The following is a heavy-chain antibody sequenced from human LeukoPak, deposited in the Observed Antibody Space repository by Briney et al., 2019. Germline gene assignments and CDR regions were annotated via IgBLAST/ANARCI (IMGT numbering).Heavy chain of an antibody. CDR2: IYTSGST. D-gene: IGHD3-22*01. J-gene: IGHJ4*02. V-gene: IGHV4-61*02. CDR3: ARGQRITMTD. Sequence: PSETLSLTCAVSGGSISSGGYYWSWIRQPAGKGLEWIGRIYTSGSTNYNPSLKSRVTMSVDTSKNQFSLKLSSVTAADTAVYYCARGQRITMTDWGQGTLVTVSS. CDR1: GGSISSGGYY.